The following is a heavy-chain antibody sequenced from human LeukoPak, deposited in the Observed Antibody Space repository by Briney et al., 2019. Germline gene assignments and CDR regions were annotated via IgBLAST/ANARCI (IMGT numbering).Heavy chain of an antibody. CDR3: ARVIPRGSWLRVRIWFDP. V-gene: IGHV4-34*01. CDR1: GGSFSGYY. J-gene: IGHJ5*02. CDR2: INHSGST. Sequence: PSETLSLTCAVYGGSFSGYYWSWIRQPPGKGLEWIGEINHSGSTNYNPSLKSRVTISVDTSKNQFSLKLSSVTAADTAVYYCARVIPRGSWLRVRIWFDPWGQGTLVTVSS. D-gene: IGHD5-12*01.